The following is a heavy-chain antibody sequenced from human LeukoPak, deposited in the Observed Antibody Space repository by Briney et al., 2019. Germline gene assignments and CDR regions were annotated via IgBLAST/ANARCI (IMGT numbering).Heavy chain of an antibody. CDR3: ARTIRYQLLSDY. J-gene: IGHJ4*02. D-gene: IGHD2-2*01. Sequence: ASVKVSCXTSGYTFSSYDINWLRQADGQGLEWMAWMNPNSANTGFAQKFQGRAAITRDTSTATAYLELSGLTSEDTAVYYCARTIRYQLLSDYWGQGTLVTVSS. CDR1: GYTFSSYD. V-gene: IGHV1-8*02. CDR2: MNPNSANT.